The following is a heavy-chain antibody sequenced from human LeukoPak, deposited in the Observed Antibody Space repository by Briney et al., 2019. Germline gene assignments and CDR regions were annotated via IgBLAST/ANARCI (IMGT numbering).Heavy chain of an antibody. J-gene: IGHJ3*02. CDR2: INPNSGGT. Sequence: ASVKVSCKASGYTFTGYYMHWVRQAPGQGLEWMGWINPNSGGTNYAQKFQGRVTMTRDTSISTAYMELSRLRSDDTAVYYCAVNLAYCGGDCYPFDAFDIWGQGTMVTVSS. V-gene: IGHV1-2*02. D-gene: IGHD2-21*02. CDR3: AVNLAYCGGDCYPFDAFDI. CDR1: GYTFTGYY.